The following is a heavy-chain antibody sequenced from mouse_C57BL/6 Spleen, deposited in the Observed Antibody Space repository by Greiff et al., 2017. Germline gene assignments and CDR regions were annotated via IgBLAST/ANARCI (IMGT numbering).Heavy chain of an antibody. CDR1: GYTFTDYE. J-gene: IGHJ4*01. V-gene: IGHV1-15*01. CDR2: IDPETGGT. CDR3: TRSSAGAMDY. Sequence: VQLQQSGAELVRPGASVTLSCKASGYTFTDYEMHWVKQTPVHGLEWIGAIDPETGGTAYNQKFKGKAILTADKSSSTAYMELRSLTAEDSAVYYGTRSSAGAMDYWGQGTSVTVSS.